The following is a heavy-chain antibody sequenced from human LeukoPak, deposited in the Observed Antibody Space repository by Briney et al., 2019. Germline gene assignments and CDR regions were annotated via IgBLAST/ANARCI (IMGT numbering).Heavy chain of an antibody. D-gene: IGHD6-13*01. V-gene: IGHV4-59*01. Sequence: SSETLSLTCTVSGGSISTYYWSWIRQPPGKGLEWIGYIYYSGSTNYNPSLKSRVTISVDTSKNQFSLKLRSVTAADTAVYYCARVYYSRSYDCWYFDLWGRGTLVTVSS. CDR2: IYYSGST. CDR3: ARVYYSRSYDCWYFDL. CDR1: GGSISTYY. J-gene: IGHJ2*01.